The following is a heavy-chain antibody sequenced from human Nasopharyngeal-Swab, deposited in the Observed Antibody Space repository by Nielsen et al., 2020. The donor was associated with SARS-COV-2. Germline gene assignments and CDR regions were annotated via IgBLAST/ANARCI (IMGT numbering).Heavy chain of an antibody. CDR3: AGAPSPNSFYYFMDV. V-gene: IGHV3-7*01. Sequence: GESLKISCAASGFTFSTYWMNWVRQTPGKGLEWVANIKQDGSDKRYVDSVKGRFTISRDNAKNSLYLQMSSLRAEDTAVYYCAGAPSPNSFYYFMDVWGKGTTVTVSS. CDR2: IKQDGSDK. J-gene: IGHJ6*03. CDR1: GFTFSTYW. D-gene: IGHD3-10*01.